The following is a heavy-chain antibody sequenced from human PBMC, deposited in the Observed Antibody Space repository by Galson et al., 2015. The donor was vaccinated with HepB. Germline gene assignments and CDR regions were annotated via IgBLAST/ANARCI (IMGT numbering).Heavy chain of an antibody. D-gene: IGHD2-15*01. CDR3: AKVPNFYCSGGNCYFDY. J-gene: IGHJ4*02. Sequence: CAASGFTFSSYAMSWVRQAPGKGLEWVSGITGSGGSTYYADSVKGRLTISRDNSKNTLYLQMNSLRAEDTAIYYCAKVPNFYCSGGNCYFDYWGQGTLVTVSS. CDR2: ITGSGGST. CDR1: GFTFSSYA. V-gene: IGHV3-23*01.